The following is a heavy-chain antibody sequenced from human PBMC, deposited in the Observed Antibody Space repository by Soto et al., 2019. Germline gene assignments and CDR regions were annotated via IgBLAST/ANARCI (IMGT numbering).Heavy chain of an antibody. Sequence: GGSLRLSCAGSEFTFSSYAMSWVRQAPGKGLEWVSVISGGGGTAYYADSVKGRFTISRDNSKNTVFLQMNSLRAEDTAVYYCVNDSHDDSGREGIDYWGPGALVTVYS. CDR2: ISGGGGTA. CDR3: VNDSHDDSGREGIDY. J-gene: IGHJ4*02. CDR1: EFTFSSYA. V-gene: IGHV3-23*01. D-gene: IGHD3-10*01.